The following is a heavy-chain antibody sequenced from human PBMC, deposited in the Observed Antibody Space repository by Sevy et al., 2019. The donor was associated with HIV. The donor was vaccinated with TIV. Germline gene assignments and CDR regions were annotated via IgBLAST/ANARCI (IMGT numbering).Heavy chain of an antibody. CDR3: ARGGGLSPHHWLDP. D-gene: IGHD3-16*01. CDR2: IIPIFGSA. J-gene: IGHJ5*02. V-gene: IGHV1-69*13. CDR1: GGTFSSYG. Sequence: ASVKVSCKASGGTFSSYGITWVRQAPGRGLEWMGEIIPIFGSANYGQTFQGRVTMTADQSTSTAYMELSSLRSDDTAVYYCARGGGLSPHHWLDPWGQGTLVTVSS.